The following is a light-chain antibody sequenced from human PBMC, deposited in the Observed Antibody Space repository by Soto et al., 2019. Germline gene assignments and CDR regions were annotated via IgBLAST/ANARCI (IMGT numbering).Light chain of an antibody. CDR2: YDS. CDR3: QVWDSSSDHPGVV. V-gene: IGLV3-21*04. Sequence: SYELTQPPSVSVAPGKTARLTCGGNKIGSKRVHWYQQKPGQAPVLVIYYDSDRPSGIPERFSGSNSGNTATLTISRVEAGDEADYYCQVWDSSSDHPGVVFGGGTKLTVL. CDR1: KIGSKR. J-gene: IGLJ2*01.